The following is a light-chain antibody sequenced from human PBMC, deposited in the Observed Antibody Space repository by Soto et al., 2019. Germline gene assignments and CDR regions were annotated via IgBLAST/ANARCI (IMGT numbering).Light chain of an antibody. J-gene: IGKJ2*01. Sequence: EIVLTQSPATLSLSPGERATLSCRASQSVSSYLAWYQQKPGQAPRLLIYDSFNRATGIPARFSGSGSGTDFTLTISSLEPEDFAVDYCQQRSDGPAFTFGQGTKLEIK. CDR1: QSVSSY. V-gene: IGKV3-11*01. CDR3: QQRSDGPAFT. CDR2: DSF.